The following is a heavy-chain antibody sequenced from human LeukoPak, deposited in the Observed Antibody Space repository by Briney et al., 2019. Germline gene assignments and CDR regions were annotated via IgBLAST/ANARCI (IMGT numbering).Heavy chain of an antibody. Sequence: GGSLRLSCAASGFTFSSYGMHWVRQAPGKGLEWVAVIWYDGSNKYYADSVKGRFTISRDNSKNTLYLQMNSLRAEDTAVYYCARANNELLWFGESPDYWGQRTLVTVSS. D-gene: IGHD3-10*01. CDR2: IWYDGSNK. CDR3: ARANNELLWFGESPDY. CDR1: GFTFSSYG. V-gene: IGHV3-33*01. J-gene: IGHJ4*02.